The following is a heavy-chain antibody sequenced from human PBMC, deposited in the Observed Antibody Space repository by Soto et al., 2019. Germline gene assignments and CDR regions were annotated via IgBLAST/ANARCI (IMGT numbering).Heavy chain of an antibody. CDR3: ARDRGIAVAGNYYYYYGMDV. V-gene: IGHV1-3*01. CDR2: INAGNGNT. Sequence: ASVKVSCKASGYTFTSYAMHWVRQAPGQRLEWMGWINAGNGNTKYSQKFQGRVTITRDTSASTAYMELSSLRSEDTAVYYCARDRGIAVAGNYYYYYGMDVWGQGTTVTVSS. CDR1: GYTFTSYA. D-gene: IGHD6-19*01. J-gene: IGHJ6*02.